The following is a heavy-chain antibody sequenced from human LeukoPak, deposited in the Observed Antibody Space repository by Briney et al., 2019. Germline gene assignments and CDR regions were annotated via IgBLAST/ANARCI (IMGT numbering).Heavy chain of an antibody. D-gene: IGHD4-23*01. Sequence: GGSLRLSCAASGFTFSSYEMNWVRQAPGKGLEWVSYISSSGSTIYYADSVKGRFTISRDNAKNSLYLQMNSLRAEDTAVYYCAREPPRRAAGNSRLNYWGQGTLVTVSS. J-gene: IGHJ4*02. CDR2: ISSSGSTI. V-gene: IGHV3-48*03. CDR3: AREPPRRAAGNSRLNY. CDR1: GFTFSSYE.